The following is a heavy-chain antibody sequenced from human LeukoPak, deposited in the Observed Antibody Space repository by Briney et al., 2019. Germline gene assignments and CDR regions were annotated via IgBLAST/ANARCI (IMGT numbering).Heavy chain of an antibody. CDR2: IRTYNGNT. V-gene: IGHV1-18*01. CDR1: GYTFTSYG. D-gene: IGHD5-24*01. CDR3: ARGSTRWLQAYYFDY. Sequence: ASVKVSXKASGYTFTSYGISWVRQAPGQGLEWMGWIRTYNGNTNYAQKFQGRVTMTTDTSTSTAYMELRSLRSDDTAVYYCARGSTRWLQAYYFDYWGQGTLVTVSS. J-gene: IGHJ4*02.